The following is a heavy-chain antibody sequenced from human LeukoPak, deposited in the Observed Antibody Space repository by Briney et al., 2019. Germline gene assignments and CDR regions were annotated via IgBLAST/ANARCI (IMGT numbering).Heavy chain of an antibody. Sequence: GASVKVSCKASGYTFTSYDINWVRQATGQGLEWMGWMNPNSGNTGYAQKFQGRVTMTRNTSISTAYMELSSLRSEDTAVYYCAGGPPYYYDSSGYYYWGQGTLVTVSS. CDR3: AGGPPYYYDSSGYYY. CDR1: GYTFTSYD. J-gene: IGHJ4*02. V-gene: IGHV1-8*01. D-gene: IGHD3-22*01. CDR2: MNPNSGNT.